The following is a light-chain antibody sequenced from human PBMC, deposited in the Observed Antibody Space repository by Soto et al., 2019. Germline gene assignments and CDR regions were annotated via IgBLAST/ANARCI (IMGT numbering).Light chain of an antibody. Sequence: QSVLTQPASVSGSPGQSITISCTGTSSDIGGYNYVSWYQQHPGKAPKLIIYEVSNRPSGVSNRFSGSKSGSTASLTLSGLQAEDEADYYCTSYTTSSTRVIFGGGTKLTVL. J-gene: IGLJ2*01. CDR2: EVS. V-gene: IGLV2-14*01. CDR3: TSYTTSSTRVI. CDR1: SSDIGGYNY.